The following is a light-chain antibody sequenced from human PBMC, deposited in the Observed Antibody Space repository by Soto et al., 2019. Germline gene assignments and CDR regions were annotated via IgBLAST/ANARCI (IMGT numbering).Light chain of an antibody. CDR3: QHYNCYSEA. J-gene: IGKJ1*01. CDR2: KAS. Sequence: DIQMTQSPSTLSGSVGDRVTITGRASQTISSWLAWYQQKPGKAPKLLLYKASTLKSGVPSRFSGSGSGTEFTLTISSLQPDDFATYYYQHYNCYSEAFGQGTKVELK. CDR1: QTISSW. V-gene: IGKV1-5*03.